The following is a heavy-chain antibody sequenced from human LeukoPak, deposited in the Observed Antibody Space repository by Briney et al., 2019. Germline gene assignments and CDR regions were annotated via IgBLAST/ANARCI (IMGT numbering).Heavy chain of an antibody. V-gene: IGHV3-30*18. D-gene: IGHD2-2*01. CDR3: AKPLGYCNSTTCSEAPYYYYGMDV. J-gene: IGHJ6*02. CDR1: GFTFSGFG. CDR2: ISYDGSKK. Sequence: GGSLRLSCAASGFTFSGFGMHWVRQAPGKGLEWVASISYDGSKKYYADSVKGRFTISRDNSKNTLYLQMNSLRAEDTAVYYCAKPLGYCNSTTCSEAPYYYYGMDVWGQGTTVTVSS.